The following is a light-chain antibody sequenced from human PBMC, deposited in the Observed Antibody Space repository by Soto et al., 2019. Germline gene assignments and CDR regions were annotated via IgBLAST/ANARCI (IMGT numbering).Light chain of an antibody. CDR3: QQFSSYPLT. Sequence: IGMTQSPATLSVSPGERASLSCRASQSVSSNLAWYQQKPGQAPRLLIHGASTRATGIPARFSGGGSGTDFTLTISRLEPEDFAVYYCQQFSSYPLTFGGGTKVDIK. V-gene: IGKV3-15*01. J-gene: IGKJ4*01. CDR2: GAS. CDR1: QSVSSN.